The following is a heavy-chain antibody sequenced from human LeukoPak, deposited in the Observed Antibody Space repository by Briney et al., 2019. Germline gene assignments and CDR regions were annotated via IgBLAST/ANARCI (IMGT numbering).Heavy chain of an antibody. D-gene: IGHD4-17*01. V-gene: IGHV6-1*01. J-gene: IGHJ4*02. CDR3: ARGDYGDLYC. CDR1: GYPVSSNRSA. CDR2: TYYRAKWYN. Sequence: SETLSPTLHILGYPVSSNRSAWNWIRQAPWRGLEWLGRTYYRAKWYNAYSVSVKSRLYINPDTSMTQFCVQLKSVTREDTAVYYGARGDYGDLYCWGQGTLVT.